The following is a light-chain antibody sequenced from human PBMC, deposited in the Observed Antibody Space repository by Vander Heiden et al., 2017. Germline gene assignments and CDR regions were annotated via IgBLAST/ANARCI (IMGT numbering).Light chain of an antibody. V-gene: IGKV1-33*01. J-gene: IGKJ4*01. CDR1: QDISNY. Sequence: DIQMTQSPSSLSASVGDRVTITCQASQDISNYLNWYQQKPGKAPKLLIYDASNLETGVPSRFSGSGSGTDFTFTISSLQPEDIATYSCQQYDNLVTFGGGTKVELK. CDR2: DAS. CDR3: QQYDNLVT.